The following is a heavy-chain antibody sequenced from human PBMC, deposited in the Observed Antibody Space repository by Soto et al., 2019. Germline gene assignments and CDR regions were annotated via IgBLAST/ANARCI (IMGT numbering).Heavy chain of an antibody. CDR2: IYYSGST. J-gene: IGHJ3*02. Sequence: GLEWIGYIYYSGSTYYNPSLKSRVTISVDTSKNQFSLKLSSVTAADTAVYYCASSARNYDYIWGSYRPDAFDIWGQGTMVTVSS. D-gene: IGHD3-16*02. CDR3: ASSARNYDYIWGSYRPDAFDI. V-gene: IGHV4-31*02.